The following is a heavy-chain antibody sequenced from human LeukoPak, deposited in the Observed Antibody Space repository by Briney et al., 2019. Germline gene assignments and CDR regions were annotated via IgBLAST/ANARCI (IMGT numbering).Heavy chain of an antibody. CDR1: GGSFSGYY. Sequence: RASETLSLTCAVYGGSFSGYYWSWIRQPPGKGLEWIGEINHSGSTNYNPSLKSRVTISVDTSKNQFSLKLSSVTAADTAVYYCARAVYYDFWSGYPDMDVWGQGTTVTVSS. CDR3: ARAVYYDFWSGYPDMDV. CDR2: INHSGST. J-gene: IGHJ6*02. D-gene: IGHD3-3*01. V-gene: IGHV4-34*01.